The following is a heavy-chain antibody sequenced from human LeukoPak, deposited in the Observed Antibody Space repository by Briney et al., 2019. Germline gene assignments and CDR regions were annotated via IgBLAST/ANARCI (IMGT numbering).Heavy chain of an antibody. Sequence: SETQSLTCGVSGYSITSDYFWGWIRQPPGKGLEYIGSISHSGSTFYNPSLKSRVTISVDTSKNHFSLSLSSVTASDTAVYYCAREREYYYMDVWGKGTTVSVSS. CDR2: ISHSGST. D-gene: IGHD1-26*01. CDR3: AREREYYYMDV. J-gene: IGHJ6*03. V-gene: IGHV4-38-2*02. CDR1: GYSITSDYF.